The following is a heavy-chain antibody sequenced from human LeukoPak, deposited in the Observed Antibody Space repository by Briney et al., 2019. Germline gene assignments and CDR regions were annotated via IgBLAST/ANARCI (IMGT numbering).Heavy chain of an antibody. J-gene: IGHJ4*02. CDR2: ISYDGSNK. CDR3: ARDGLVGAIGYYFDY. D-gene: IGHD1-26*01. Sequence: GGSLRLSCAASGLTFSSYAMHWVRQAPGKGLEWVAVISYDGSNKYYADSVKGRFTISRDNSKNTLYLQMNSLRAEDTAVYYCARDGLVGAIGYYFDYWGQGTLVTVSS. CDR1: GLTFSSYA. V-gene: IGHV3-30-3*01.